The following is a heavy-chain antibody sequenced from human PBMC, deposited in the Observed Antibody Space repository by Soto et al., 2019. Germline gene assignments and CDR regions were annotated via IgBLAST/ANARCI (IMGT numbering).Heavy chain of an antibody. J-gene: IGHJ6*02. V-gene: IGHV1-2*02. CDR1: GYTFTGYY. CDR2: INPNSGGT. Sequence: ASVKVSCKASGYTFTGYYMHWVRQAPGQGLEWMGWINPNSGGTNYAQKFQGRVTMTRDTSISTAYMELSRLRSDDTVVYYCARDLNYCSSTSGQSPVIYYFYYYGIDVWGQGTTVTVSS. D-gene: IGHD2-2*01. CDR3: ARDLNYCSSTSGQSPVIYYFYYYGIDV.